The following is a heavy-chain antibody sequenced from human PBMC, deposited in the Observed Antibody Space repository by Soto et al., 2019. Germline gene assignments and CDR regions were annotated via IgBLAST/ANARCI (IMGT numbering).Heavy chain of an antibody. D-gene: IGHD4-4*01. Sequence: GGSLRLSCAASGFTFSSYAMHWVRQAPGKGLEWVAVISYDGSNKYYADSVKGRFTISRDNSKNTLYLQMNSLRAEDTAVYYCARELLDYSNYYYGMDVWGQGTTVTVSS. J-gene: IGHJ6*02. CDR2: ISYDGSNK. CDR3: ARELLDYSNYYYGMDV. CDR1: GFTFSSYA. V-gene: IGHV3-30-3*01.